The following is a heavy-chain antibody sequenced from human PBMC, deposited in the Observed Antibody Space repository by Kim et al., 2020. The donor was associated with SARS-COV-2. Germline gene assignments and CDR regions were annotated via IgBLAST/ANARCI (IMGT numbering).Heavy chain of an antibody. D-gene: IGHD6-13*01. J-gene: IGHJ4*02. V-gene: IGHV4-39*01. CDR3: ARHGHSWYPFDS. CDR2: IYYSGNT. CDR1: GDSITNRNFF. Sequence: SETLSLTCTVSGDSITNRNFFWGWIRQPPGKGLEWIGTIYYSGNTYYNPSLKSRVIISVDTSNNQFSLKLNSVTAADTALYYCARHGHSWYPFDSWGQGTLVTVSS.